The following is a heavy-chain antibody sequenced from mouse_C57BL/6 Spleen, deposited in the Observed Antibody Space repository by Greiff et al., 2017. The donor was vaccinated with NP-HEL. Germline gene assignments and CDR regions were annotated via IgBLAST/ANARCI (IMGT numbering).Heavy chain of an antibody. CDR3: AREARGGDLLEGFAY. D-gene: IGHD2-14*01. CDR2: IDPNSGGT. Sequence: QVQLQQPGAELVKPGASVKLSCKASGYTFTSYWMHWVKQRPGRGLEWIGRIDPNSGGTKYNEKFKSKATLTVDKPSSTAYMQLSSLTSEDSAVYYCAREARGGDLLEGFAYWGQGTLVTVST. J-gene: IGHJ3*01. CDR1: GYTFTSYW. V-gene: IGHV1-72*01.